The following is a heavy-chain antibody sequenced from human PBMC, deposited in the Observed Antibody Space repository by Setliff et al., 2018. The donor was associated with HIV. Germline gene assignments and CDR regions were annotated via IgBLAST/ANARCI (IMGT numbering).Heavy chain of an antibody. Sequence: LSLTCNVSGVSMSSHYWSWIRQAPGQPPNKGLEWIGRIYTSGSTYYAPSLKSRVTISLDTSKNQFSLKLSSVTAADTAVYYCARGRHCMDGRCYPHYYYYYHYMDVWAKGTTVTVSS. CDR2: IYTSGST. V-gene: IGHV4-4*07. J-gene: IGHJ6*03. D-gene: IGHD2-15*01. CDR3: ARGRHCMDGRCYPHYYYYYHYMDV. CDR1: GVSMSSHY.